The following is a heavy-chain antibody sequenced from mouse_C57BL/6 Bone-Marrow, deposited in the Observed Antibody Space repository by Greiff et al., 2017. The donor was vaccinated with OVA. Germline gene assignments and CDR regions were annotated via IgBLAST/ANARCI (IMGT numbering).Heavy chain of an antibody. V-gene: IGHV6-3*01. D-gene: IGHD1-1*01. CDR2: IRLKSDNYAT. CDR1: GFTFSNYW. CDR3: TGYYYGSSYWYFDV. Sequence: DVMLVESGGGLVQPGGSMKLSCVASGFTFSNYWMNWVRQSPEKGLEWVAQIRLKSDNYATHYAESVKGRFTNSRDDSKSSVYLQMNNLRAEDTGIYYCTGYYYGSSYWYFDVWGTGTTVTVSS. J-gene: IGHJ1*03.